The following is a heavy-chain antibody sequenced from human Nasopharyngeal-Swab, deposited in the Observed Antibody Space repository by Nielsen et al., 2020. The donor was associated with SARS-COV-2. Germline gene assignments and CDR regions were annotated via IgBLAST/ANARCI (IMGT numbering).Heavy chain of an antibody. J-gene: IGHJ5*02. D-gene: IGHD6-13*01. Sequence: ASVKVSCKASGYTFTSYGISWVRQATGQGLEWMGWMNPNSGNTGYAQKFQGRVTMTRNTSISTAYMELSSLRSEDTAVYYCARGPPTYSSSWSVGWFDPWGQGTLVTVSS. V-gene: IGHV1-8*02. CDR3: ARGPPTYSSSWSVGWFDP. CDR1: GYTFTSYG. CDR2: MNPNSGNT.